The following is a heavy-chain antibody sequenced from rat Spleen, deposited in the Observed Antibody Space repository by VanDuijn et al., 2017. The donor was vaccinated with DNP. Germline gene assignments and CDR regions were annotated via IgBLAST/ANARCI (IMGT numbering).Heavy chain of an antibody. V-gene: IGHV5S13*01. CDR3: ATHRSYYGY. CDR1: GFIFNDYG. D-gene: IGHD1-7*01. J-gene: IGHJ2*01. Sequence: EVQLVESGGGLVQPGRSLKLSCAASGFIFNDYGMAWVRQTPKKGLEWVAFINPSGGNTYYRDSVKGRFTVSRDNAKSTLYLQMDSLTSEDTATYYCATHRSYYGYWGQGVMVTVSS. CDR2: INPSGGNT.